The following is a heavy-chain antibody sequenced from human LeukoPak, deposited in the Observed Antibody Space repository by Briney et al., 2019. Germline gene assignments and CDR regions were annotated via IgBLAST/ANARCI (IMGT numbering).Heavy chain of an antibody. V-gene: IGHV1-2*02. D-gene: IGHD3-10*01. Sequence: ASVKVSCKASGYTFTGYYMHWVRQAPGQGLEWMGWTNPNSGGTNYAQKFQGRVTMTRDTSISTAYMELSSLRSEDTAVYYCAREEDYYGSGSYYLDYWGQGTLVTVSS. J-gene: IGHJ4*02. CDR1: GYTFTGYY. CDR2: TNPNSGGT. CDR3: AREEDYYGSGSYYLDY.